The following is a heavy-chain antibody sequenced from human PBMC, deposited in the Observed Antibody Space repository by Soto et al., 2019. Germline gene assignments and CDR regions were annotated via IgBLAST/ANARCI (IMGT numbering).Heavy chain of an antibody. CDR2: ISGSGGST. D-gene: IGHD4-17*01. J-gene: IGHJ6*03. V-gene: IGHV3-23*01. CDR1: GFTFSSYA. CDR3: AKGLTTVTTEYYYYMDV. Sequence: EEQLLESGGGLVQPGGSLRLSCAASGFTFSSYAMSWVRQAPGKGLEWVSAISGSGGSTYYADSVKGRFTISRDNSKNTLYLQMNSLRAEDTAVYYCAKGLTTVTTEYYYYMDVWGKGTTVTVSS.